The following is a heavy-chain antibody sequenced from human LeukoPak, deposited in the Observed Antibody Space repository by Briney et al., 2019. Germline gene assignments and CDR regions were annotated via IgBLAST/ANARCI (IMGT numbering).Heavy chain of an antibody. CDR2: MYYSGST. J-gene: IGHJ4*02. Sequence: PSETLSLTCTVSGGSISSYYWSWIRQPPGKGLEWIGYMYYSGSTNYNPSLKSRVTISVDTSKNQFSLKLSSVTAADTAVYYCAREIAARPDYFDYWAREPWSPSPQ. CDR3: AREIAARPDYFDY. CDR1: GGSISSYY. D-gene: IGHD6-6*01. V-gene: IGHV4-59*01.